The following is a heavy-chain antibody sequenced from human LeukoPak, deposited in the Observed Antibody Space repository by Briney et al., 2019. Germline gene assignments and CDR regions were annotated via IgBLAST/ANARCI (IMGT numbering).Heavy chain of an antibody. CDR1: GITFSSYS. J-gene: IGHJ6*02. CDR2: ISSSSSYI. V-gene: IGHV3-21*01. Sequence: GGSLRLSCAAYGITFSSYSMNWVRQAPGKGLEWVSSISSSSSYIYYADSVKGRFTISRDNAKSSLYLQMNSLRAEDTAVYYCASLEYYDFWSGYLSYYYGMDVWGQGTTVTVSS. D-gene: IGHD3-3*01. CDR3: ASLEYYDFWSGYLSYYYGMDV.